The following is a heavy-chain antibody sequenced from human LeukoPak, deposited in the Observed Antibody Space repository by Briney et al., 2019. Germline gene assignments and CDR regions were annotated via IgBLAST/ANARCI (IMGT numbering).Heavy chain of an antibody. Sequence: PGGSLRLSCAVSGFTVSNNYMSWVRQAPGKGLEWVSVIYSGGSTYYADSVKGLFTISRDNSKNTLYLQMNSLRIEDTAVYYCTKDRSYGRSYFDYWGQGTPVTVAS. CDR1: GFTVSNNY. D-gene: IGHD5-18*01. CDR2: IYSGGST. V-gene: IGHV3-66*02. J-gene: IGHJ4*02. CDR3: TKDRSYGRSYFDY.